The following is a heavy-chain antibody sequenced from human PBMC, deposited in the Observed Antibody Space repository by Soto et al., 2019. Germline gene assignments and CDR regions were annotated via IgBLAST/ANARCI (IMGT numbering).Heavy chain of an antibody. V-gene: IGHV1-8*01. CDR1: GYPFSAFD. J-gene: IGHJ4*02. CDR2: MNPDSGDT. CDR3: VRQPGGVATPGDDY. Sequence: VKVSCKASGYPFSAFDINWVRQAGGQGLEWMGWMNPDSGDTAFAQRFQDRITMTRSTSISTAYMELSRLTSDDTAVYFCVRQPGGVATPGDDYWGQGTLVTVSS. D-gene: IGHD2-15*01.